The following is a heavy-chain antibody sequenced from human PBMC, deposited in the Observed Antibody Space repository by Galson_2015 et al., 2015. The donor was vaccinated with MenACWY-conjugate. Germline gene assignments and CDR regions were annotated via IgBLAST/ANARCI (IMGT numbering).Heavy chain of an antibody. J-gene: IGHJ4*02. V-gene: IGHV3-15*07. D-gene: IGHD3-22*01. CDR1: GFTFSNAW. CDR3: TTEGSGYLMGPFDY. CDR2: IKSKTDGGTT. Sequence: SLRLSCAASGFTFSNAWMNWVRQAPGKGLEWVGRIKSKTDGGTTDYAAPVKGRFTISRDDSKNTLYLQMNSLKTEDTAVYYCTTEGSGYLMGPFDYWGQGTLVTVSS.